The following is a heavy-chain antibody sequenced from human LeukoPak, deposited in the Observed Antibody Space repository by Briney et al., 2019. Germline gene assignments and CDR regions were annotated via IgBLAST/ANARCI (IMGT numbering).Heavy chain of an antibody. CDR2: ISSNGGDS. CDR3: VREGRYCGSGSCF. D-gene: IGHD2-15*01. J-gene: IGHJ4*02. CDR1: GFTFSSNS. V-gene: IGHV3-64D*06. Sequence: GGSLSLSCSASGFTFSSNSMHWVRQVPGKGLEYVAAISSNGGDSYYADSVKGRFTISRDNSKNTLYLQMSSLRVEDTALYYCVREGRYCGSGSCFWGQGTLVTVSS.